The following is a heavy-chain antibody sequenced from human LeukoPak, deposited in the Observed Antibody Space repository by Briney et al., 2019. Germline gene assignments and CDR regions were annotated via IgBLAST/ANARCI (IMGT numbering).Heavy chain of an antibody. D-gene: IGHD6-13*01. J-gene: IGHJ4*02. V-gene: IGHV4-4*07. CDR2: IFTSGST. Sequence: SETLSLTCSVSGMSISSYYWTWIRQPAGKGLEWIGRIFTSGSTSYNPSLTSRVTMSVDTSKNQFSLKLTSVTAADTALYYCARVPYSDTWYPDYWGQGTLVTVSS. CDR1: GMSISSYY. CDR3: ARVPYSDTWYPDY.